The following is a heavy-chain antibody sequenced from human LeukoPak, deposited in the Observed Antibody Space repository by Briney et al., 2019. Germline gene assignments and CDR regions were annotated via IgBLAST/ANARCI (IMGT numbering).Heavy chain of an antibody. J-gene: IGHJ4*02. D-gene: IGHD7-27*01. CDR3: ARDTNWGFDY. CDR2: ISGSGGST. CDR1: GFTFSSHG. V-gene: IGHV3-23*01. Sequence: GILRLSCAASGFTFSSHGISWVRQAPGKGLEWVSAISGSGGSTHYSDSVKGRFTISRDNSKNTLYLQMNSLRAEDTAVYYCARDTNWGFDYWGQGTLVTVTS.